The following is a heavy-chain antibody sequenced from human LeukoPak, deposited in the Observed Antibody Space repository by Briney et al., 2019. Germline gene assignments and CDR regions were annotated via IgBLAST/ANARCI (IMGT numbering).Heavy chain of an antibody. CDR3: ARSVPSVQIFDY. CDR2: ICYSGST. V-gene: IGHV4-39*07. D-gene: IGHD4-17*01. CDR1: GGSISSSSYY. J-gene: IGHJ4*02. Sequence: SETLSLTCTVSGGSISSSSYYWGWIRQPPGKGLEWIGSICYSGSTYYNPSLKSRVTISVDTSKNQFSLKLSSVTAADTAVYYCARSVPSVQIFDYWGQGTLVTVSS.